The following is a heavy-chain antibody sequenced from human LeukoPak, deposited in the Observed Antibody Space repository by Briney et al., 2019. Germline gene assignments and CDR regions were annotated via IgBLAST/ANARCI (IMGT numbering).Heavy chain of an antibody. V-gene: IGHV3-43*01. J-gene: IGHJ4*02. Sequence: GGSLRLSCAASGFTFDDYTMHWVRQAPGKGLEWVSLISWDGGSTYYADFVKGRFTISRDNSKNSLYLQMNSLRTEDTALYYCAKGGYGDYFDYWGQGTLVTVSS. CDR2: ISWDGGST. CDR3: AKGGYGDYFDY. CDR1: GFTFDDYT. D-gene: IGHD4-17*01.